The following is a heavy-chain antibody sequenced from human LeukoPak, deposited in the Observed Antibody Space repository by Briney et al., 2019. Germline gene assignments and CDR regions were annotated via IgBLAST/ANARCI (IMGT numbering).Heavy chain of an antibody. CDR1: GFTFSSYA. CDR2: ISSSSSYI. Sequence: GGSLRLSCAASGFTFSSYAMSWVRQAPGKGLEWVSSISSSSSYIYYADSVKGRFTISRDNAKNSLYLQMNSLRAEDTAVYYCARDPGKHYYDSSGSTDFDYWGQGTLVTVSS. D-gene: IGHD3-22*01. J-gene: IGHJ4*02. V-gene: IGHV3-21*01. CDR3: ARDPGKHYYDSSGSTDFDY.